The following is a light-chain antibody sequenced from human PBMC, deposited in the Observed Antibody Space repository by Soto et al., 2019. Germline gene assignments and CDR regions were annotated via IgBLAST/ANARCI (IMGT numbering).Light chain of an antibody. CDR1: QSVINY. CDR3: QQRANCPLT. J-gene: IGKJ4*01. Sequence: EIVLTQSPATLSLSPGERATLSCRASQSVINYLAWYQQKPGQAPRLLIYDTSNRATGIPARFSGSGSGTDFTLIISSLEPEDFEVYYCQQRANCPLTLGGGTKVDI. V-gene: IGKV3-11*01. CDR2: DTS.